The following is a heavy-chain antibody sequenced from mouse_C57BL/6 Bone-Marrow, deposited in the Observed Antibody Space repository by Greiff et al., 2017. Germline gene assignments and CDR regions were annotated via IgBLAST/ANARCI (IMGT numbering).Heavy chain of an antibody. J-gene: IGHJ2*01. CDR3: TAGYDGRGGY. V-gene: IGHV14-1*01. Sequence: VQLQQSGAELVRPGASVKLSCTASGFNFKDYYMHWVKQRPEQSLEWIGRIGPEDGDTEYAPKFQGKATMTADTSSNTAYRQLSSLTSEDTAVYYCTAGYDGRGGYWGQGTTLTVSA. CDR2: IGPEDGDT. D-gene: IGHD1-1*01. CDR1: GFNFKDYY.